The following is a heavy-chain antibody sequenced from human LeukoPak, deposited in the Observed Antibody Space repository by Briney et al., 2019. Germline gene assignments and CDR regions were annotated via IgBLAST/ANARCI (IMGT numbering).Heavy chain of an antibody. CDR3: AQGHYVGNSEFLDN. CDR1: GFPFSSYA. D-gene: IGHD4-23*01. CDR2: ISGDGATT. V-gene: IGHV3-23*01. J-gene: IGHJ4*02. Sequence: GGSLRLSCAASGFPFSSYAMTWVRQAPGKGLEWVSSISGDGATTYHADSVRGRFTISRDNSKNTLYLQMDSLRVEDTAVYYCAQGHYVGNSEFLDNWGQGSLVIVSS.